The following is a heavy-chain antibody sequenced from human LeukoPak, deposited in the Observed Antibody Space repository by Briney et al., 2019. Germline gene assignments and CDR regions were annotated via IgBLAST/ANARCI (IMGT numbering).Heavy chain of an antibody. V-gene: IGHV1-8*02. D-gene: IGHD2-2*01. Sequence: ASVKVSCKASGYTFTSYGISWVRQAPGQGLEWMGWMNPNSGNTGYAQKFQGRVTMTRNTSISTAYMELSSLRSEDTAVYYCARRWGPHCSSISCYWRDWYFDLWGRGTLVTVSS. CDR2: MNPNSGNT. J-gene: IGHJ2*01. CDR1: GYTFTSYG. CDR3: ARRWGPHCSSISCYWRDWYFDL.